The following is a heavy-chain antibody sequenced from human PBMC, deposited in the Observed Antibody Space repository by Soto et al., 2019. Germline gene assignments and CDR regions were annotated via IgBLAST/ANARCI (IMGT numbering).Heavy chain of an antibody. J-gene: IGHJ5*02. V-gene: IGHV4-34*01. CDR2: INHSGST. D-gene: IGHD5-18*01. Sequence: PSETLSLTCAVYGGSFSGYYWSWIRQPPGKGLEWIGEINHSGSTNYNPSLKSRVTISVGTSKNQFSLKLSSVTAADTAVYYCATVGGYSYGYGSYDPWGQGTLVTVSS. CDR3: ATVGGYSYGYGSYDP. CDR1: GGSFSGYY.